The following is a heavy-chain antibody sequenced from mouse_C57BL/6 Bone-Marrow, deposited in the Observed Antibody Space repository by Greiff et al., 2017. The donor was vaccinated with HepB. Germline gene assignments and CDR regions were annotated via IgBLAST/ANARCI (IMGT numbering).Heavy chain of an antibody. CDR3: ARILYYDYDAWFAY. CDR1: GFSLTSYA. Sequence: QVQLQQSGPGLVAPSQSLSITCTVSGFSLTSYAISWVRQPPGKGLEWLGVIWTGGGTNYNSALKSRLSISKDNSKSQVFLKMNSLQTDDTARYYCARILYYDYDAWFAYWGQGTLVTVSA. D-gene: IGHD2-4*01. V-gene: IGHV2-9-1*01. J-gene: IGHJ3*01. CDR2: IWTGGGT.